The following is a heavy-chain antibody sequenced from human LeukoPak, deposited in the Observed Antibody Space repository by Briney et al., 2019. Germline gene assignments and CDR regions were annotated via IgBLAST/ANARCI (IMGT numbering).Heavy chain of an antibody. CDR1: GFTFDDYA. CDR3: AKGLSAIAAAAPFDY. D-gene: IGHD6-13*01. V-gene: IGHV3-9*01. J-gene: IGHJ4*02. CDR2: ISWNSGSI. Sequence: PGGSLRLSCAASGFTFDDYAMHWVRQAPGKGLEWVSGISWNSGSIGYADSVKGRFAISRDNAKNSLYLQMNSLRAEDTALYYCAKGLSAIAAAAPFDYWGREPWSPSPQ.